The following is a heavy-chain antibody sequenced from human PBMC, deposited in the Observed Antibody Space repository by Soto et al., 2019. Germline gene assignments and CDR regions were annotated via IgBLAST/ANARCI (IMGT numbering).Heavy chain of an antibody. V-gene: IGHV2-5*02. CDR2: IYWDDDK. Sequence: QITLKESGPTLVKPTQTLTLTGTFSGFSLSTRGVGVAWIRKPPGKALEGLALIYWDDDKRYRPSLEIRLTSTTDTSKNQVVLTMTTMDSVDTATSSCAYRPCIGGSCNWFSVSGMDGWCQGTTVTVSS. J-gene: IGHJ6*02. CDR1: GFSLSTRGVG. CDR3: AYRPCIGGSCNWFSVSGMDG. D-gene: IGHD2-15*01.